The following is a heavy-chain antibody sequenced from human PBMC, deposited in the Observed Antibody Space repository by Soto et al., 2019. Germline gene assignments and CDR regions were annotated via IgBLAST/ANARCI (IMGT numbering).Heavy chain of an antibody. V-gene: IGHV3-30-3*01. CDR2: ISYDGSNK. D-gene: IGHD7-27*01. Sequence: QVQLVESGGGVVQPGRSLRLSCAASGFTFNSYAMHWVRQAPGKGLEWVAVISYDGSNKYYVDSVKGRFTISRDNSKNTLYLQMNSLRAEDTTVYYCAREVTSGWFDPWGQGTLVTGSS. CDR3: AREVTSGWFDP. J-gene: IGHJ5*02. CDR1: GFTFNSYA.